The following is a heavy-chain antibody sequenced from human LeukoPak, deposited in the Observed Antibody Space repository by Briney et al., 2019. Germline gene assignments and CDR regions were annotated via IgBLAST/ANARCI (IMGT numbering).Heavy chain of an antibody. CDR1: GGSFSGYY. CDR2: INHSGST. D-gene: IGHD6-19*01. Sequence: PSETLSLTCAVYGGSFSGYYWSWIRQPPGKGLEWIGEINHSGSTNYNPSLKSRVTISVDTSKNQFSLKLSSVTAADTAVYYCARGPSGWFNYYYYYGMDVWGQGTTVTVSS. J-gene: IGHJ6*02. CDR3: ARGPSGWFNYYYYYGMDV. V-gene: IGHV4-34*01.